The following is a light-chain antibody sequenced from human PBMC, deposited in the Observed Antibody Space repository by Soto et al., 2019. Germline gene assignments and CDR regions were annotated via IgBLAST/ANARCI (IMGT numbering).Light chain of an antibody. Sequence: QTVVTQEASLSVSPGGTVTLTCASSTGAVTGDNYANWFQQKPGQAPRSLIYHTSNRHSWAPARFTGSLLGGRAALTLSGAQPEDEAEYHWLLNYGGAAVFGGGTKLTVL. CDR1: TGAVTGDNY. J-gene: IGLJ2*01. V-gene: IGLV7-43*01. CDR3: LLNYGGAAV. CDR2: HTS.